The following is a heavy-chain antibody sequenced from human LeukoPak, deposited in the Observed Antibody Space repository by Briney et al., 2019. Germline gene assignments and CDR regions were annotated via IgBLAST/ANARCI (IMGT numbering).Heavy chain of an antibody. CDR1: GFTLSNNY. V-gene: IGHV3-53*04. CDR3: ARKSYYYYGMDV. J-gene: IGHJ6*02. CDR2: IYSCDST. Sequence: GGSLRLSCASSGFTLSNNYITSVPQAPAKVLERVSLIYSCDSTYNADSVKGRFTISRHNAKNTLYLQMNRMRAEDTAVYYCARKSYYYYGMDVWGQGTTVTVSS.